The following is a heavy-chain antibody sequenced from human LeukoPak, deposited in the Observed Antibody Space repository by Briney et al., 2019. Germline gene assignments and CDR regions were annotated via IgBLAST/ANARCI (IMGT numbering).Heavy chain of an antibody. CDR3: AIGPAGYSSSWYAFDI. CDR2: ISAYNGNT. V-gene: IGHV1-18*01. Sequence: ASVKVSCKASGYTFTSYGISWVRQAPGHGLEWMGWISAYNGNTNYAQKLQGRVTMTTDTSTSTAYMELRSLRSDDTAVYYCAIGPAGYSSSWYAFDIWGQGTMVTVSS. J-gene: IGHJ3*02. D-gene: IGHD6-13*01. CDR1: GYTFTSYG.